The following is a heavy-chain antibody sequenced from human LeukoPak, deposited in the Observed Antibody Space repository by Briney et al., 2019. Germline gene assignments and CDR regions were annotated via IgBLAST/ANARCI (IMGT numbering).Heavy chain of an antibody. CDR3: VKDEMSSGCYY. CDR1: GFTFSNYA. Sequence: PGGSLRLSCAASGFTFSNYALSWVRQAPGKGLEWVSTITASGGSTYYADAVKGRFTISRDNSKNTLYLQMNSLRAEDTAVYYCVKDEMSSGCYYWGQGTLVTVSS. CDR2: ITASGGST. J-gene: IGHJ4*02. V-gene: IGHV3-23*01. D-gene: IGHD6-19*01.